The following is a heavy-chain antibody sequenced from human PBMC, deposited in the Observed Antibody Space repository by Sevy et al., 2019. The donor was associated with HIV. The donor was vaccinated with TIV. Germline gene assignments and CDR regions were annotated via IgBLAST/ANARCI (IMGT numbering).Heavy chain of an antibody. CDR3: AREDIGGRHFDH. J-gene: IGHJ4*02. Sequence: GGSLRLSCAASGFTFSDYYINWIRQAPWKGLEWVSYISSDGGNKYYANSVKGRFTISRDNAKNSVFLQMNSLRAEDTAVYYCAREDIGGRHFDHWGQGTLVTVSS. V-gene: IGHV3-11*01. D-gene: IGHD6-6*01. CDR2: ISSDGGNK. CDR1: GFTFSDYY.